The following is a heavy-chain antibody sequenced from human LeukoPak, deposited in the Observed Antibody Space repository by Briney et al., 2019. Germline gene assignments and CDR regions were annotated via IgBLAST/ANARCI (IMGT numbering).Heavy chain of an antibody. D-gene: IGHD5-18*01. CDR1: GFSLSSYG. Sequence: GGSLRLSCAASGFSLSSYGMHWVRQAPGKGLEWVAAIWYDGTNKYYADYVKGRFTISRDNSKSTLYLQMNSLRAEDTAVHYCARDQRGFSYSKYYFDYWGQGTLVTVSS. CDR3: ARDQRGFSYSKYYFDY. J-gene: IGHJ4*02. V-gene: IGHV3-33*01. CDR2: IWYDGTNK.